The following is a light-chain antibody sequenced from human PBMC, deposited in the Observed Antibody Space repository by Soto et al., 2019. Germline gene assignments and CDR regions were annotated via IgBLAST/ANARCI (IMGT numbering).Light chain of an antibody. CDR3: QVWDSSSDHVV. CDR1: NIGSKS. CDR2: YDN. J-gene: IGLJ2*01. Sequence: SSELTQPPSVSVAPGKTARITCGGTNIGSKSVHWYQQKPGQAPVLVIYYDNDRPSGIPERFSGSNSGNTATLTISRVEAGDEADYYCQVWDSSSDHVVFGGGTKLTVL. V-gene: IGLV3-21*04.